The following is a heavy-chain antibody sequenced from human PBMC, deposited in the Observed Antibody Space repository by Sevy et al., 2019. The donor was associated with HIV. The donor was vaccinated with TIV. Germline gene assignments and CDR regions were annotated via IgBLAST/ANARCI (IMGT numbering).Heavy chain of an antibody. V-gene: IGHV4-30-2*01. CDR1: GASISSGVYS. J-gene: IGHJ3*01. Sequence: SETLSLTCAVSGASISSGVYSWNWIRQPPGKGLEWIGYIYHSGNTYYNPSLKSRVTISVDRSNNQFSPKMRSVTAADTAVYYCARDGGTMTTPGCLDFWGQGIMVTVSS. D-gene: IGHD4-17*01. CDR3: ARDGGTMTTPGCLDF. CDR2: IYHSGNT.